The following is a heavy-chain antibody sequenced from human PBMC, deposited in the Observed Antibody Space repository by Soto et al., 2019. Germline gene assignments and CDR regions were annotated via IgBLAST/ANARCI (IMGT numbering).Heavy chain of an antibody. CDR2: INPNSGGT. CDR3: ARDGSVAALYFMDV. CDR1: GYTFTGYY. D-gene: IGHD6-6*01. V-gene: IGHV1-2*02. J-gene: IGHJ6*02. Sequence: QVHLVQCGAEVKKPGASVKVSCKTSGYTFTGYYMHWVRQALGQGLEWVGWINPNSGGTSYAQKFQGRVTMTRDTSISPAYMEMSRLTSDDTAVYYCARDGSVAALYFMDVWGPGTTVTVSS.